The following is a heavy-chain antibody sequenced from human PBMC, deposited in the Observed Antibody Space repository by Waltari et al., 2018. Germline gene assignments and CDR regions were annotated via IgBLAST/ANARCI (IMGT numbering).Heavy chain of an antibody. Sequence: EVQLVESGGGLVKPGDSLRLSCVASGFTFANAWINWVRQAQGKGLEWVGRLKSKAEGGTTDYAAPVKGRFAISRDDSKDTAYLQMTSLKTEDTAMYFCTTEGGRTWPMYWGQGTLVTVSS. V-gene: IGHV3-15*01. J-gene: IGHJ4*02. CDR3: TTEGGRTWPMY. CDR2: LKSKAEGGTT. CDR1: GFTFANAW. D-gene: IGHD2-2*01.